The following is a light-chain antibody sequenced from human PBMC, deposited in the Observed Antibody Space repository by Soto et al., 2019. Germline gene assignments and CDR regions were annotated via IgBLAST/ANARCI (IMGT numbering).Light chain of an antibody. Sequence: ETVMTQSPATLSVSPGERATLSCRASQSVRSNVAWYQQKPGQAPRLLISGASTRATGIPARFSGSGSGTEFPLTISSLQSEDLAVYYCQQYNNWPPYTFGQGTKLEIK. CDR2: GAS. J-gene: IGKJ2*01. V-gene: IGKV3-15*01. CDR3: QQYNNWPPYT. CDR1: QSVRSN.